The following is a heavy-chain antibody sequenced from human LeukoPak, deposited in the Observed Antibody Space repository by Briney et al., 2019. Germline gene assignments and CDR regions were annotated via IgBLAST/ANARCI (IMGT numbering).Heavy chain of an antibody. CDR3: ARESDSGKDFDC. CDR1: GYTFTYHY. Sequence: ASVKVSCKASGYTFTYHYIHLVRQAAGQGLEWMGIINPDNGNTNYAQTFQGRVTMTRDTSTSTVYMELSSLGSEDTAVYYCARESDSGKDFDCWGQGTLVTVSS. CDR2: INPDNGNT. J-gene: IGHJ4*02. V-gene: IGHV1-46*01. D-gene: IGHD1-26*01.